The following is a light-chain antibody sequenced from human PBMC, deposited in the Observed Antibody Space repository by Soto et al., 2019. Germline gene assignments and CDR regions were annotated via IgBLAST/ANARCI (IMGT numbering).Light chain of an antibody. V-gene: IGKV3-11*01. J-gene: IGKJ5*01. CDR3: QQRSSWIT. CDR1: QSVRSF. Sequence: EIVAKQSPSALSSSPGERATLSCRASQSVRSFLTWYQQRPGQAPRLLIYDASKRASGIPARFSGSGSGTDFNLTISSLDPEDFAVYYCQQRSSWITFGQGTRLEIK. CDR2: DAS.